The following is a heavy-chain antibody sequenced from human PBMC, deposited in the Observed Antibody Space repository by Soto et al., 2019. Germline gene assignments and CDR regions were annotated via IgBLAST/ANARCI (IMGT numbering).Heavy chain of an antibody. V-gene: IGHV1-69*02. CDR3: ARSHIVATIQPNYYYYYYYMDV. CDR1: GGTFSSYT. J-gene: IGHJ6*03. D-gene: IGHD5-12*01. Sequence: SVKVSCKASGGTFSSYTISWVRQAPGQGIEWMGRIIPILGIANYAQKYQGRVTITADKSTSTAYMELSSLRSEDTAVYYCARSHIVATIQPNYYYYYYYMDVWGKGTTVTVSS. CDR2: IIPILGIA.